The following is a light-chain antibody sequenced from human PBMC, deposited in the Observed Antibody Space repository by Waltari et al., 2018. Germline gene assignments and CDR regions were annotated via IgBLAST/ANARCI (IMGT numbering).Light chain of an antibody. CDR2: WAS. CDR1: QSVSSSY. Sequence: EIVLTQSPGTLSLSPGERATLSCRASQSVSSSYLAWYQQKAGQSPKLLIYWASTRESGVPDRFSGSGSGTDFSLTISNLQAEDVAVYSCQQYYDSPLTFGGGTKVEIK. V-gene: IGKV3-20*01. CDR3: QQYYDSPLT. J-gene: IGKJ4*01.